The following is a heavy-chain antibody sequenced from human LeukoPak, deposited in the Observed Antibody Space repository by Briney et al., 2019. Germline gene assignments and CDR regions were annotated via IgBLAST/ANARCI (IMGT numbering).Heavy chain of an antibody. J-gene: IGHJ4*02. CDR3: AKDLERHVVVVTASAVDY. CDR1: GFTFSSYG. V-gene: IGHV3-30*18. CDR2: ISYDGSNK. D-gene: IGHD2-21*02. Sequence: PGRSLRLSCAASGFTFSSYGMHWVRQAPGKGLEWVAVISYDGSNKYYADSVKGRFTISRDNSKNTLYLQMNSLRAEDTAVYYCAKDLERHVVVVTASAVDYWGQGTLVPVSS.